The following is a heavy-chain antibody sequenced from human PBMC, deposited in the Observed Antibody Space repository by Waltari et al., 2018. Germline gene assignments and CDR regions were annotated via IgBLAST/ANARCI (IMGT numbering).Heavy chain of an antibody. V-gene: IGHV1-2*02. CDR1: GYTFTGYY. Sequence: QVQLVQSGAEVKKPGASVKVSCKASGYTFTGYYMHWVRQAPGQGLEWMGWINPNRGGTNYAQKFQGRVTMTRDTSISTAYMELSRLRSDDTAVYYCAREGDRWLRVDAFDIWGQGTMVTVSS. CDR3: AREGDRWLRVDAFDI. J-gene: IGHJ3*02. CDR2: INPNRGGT. D-gene: IGHD5-12*01.